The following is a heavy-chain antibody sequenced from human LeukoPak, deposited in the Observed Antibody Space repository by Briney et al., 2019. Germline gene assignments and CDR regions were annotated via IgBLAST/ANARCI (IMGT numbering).Heavy chain of an antibody. J-gene: IGHJ6*02. CDR3: ARDALDIVVVPAAMVFYYYYGMDV. CDR2: ISAYNGNT. CDR1: GYTFTSYG. D-gene: IGHD2-2*03. Sequence: ASVKVSCKASGYTFTSYGISWVRQAPGQGLEWMGWISAYNGNTNYAQKLQGRVTMTTDTSTSTAYMELRSLRSDDTAVYYCARDALDIVVVPAAMVFYYYYGMDVWGQGTTVTVSS. V-gene: IGHV1-18*01.